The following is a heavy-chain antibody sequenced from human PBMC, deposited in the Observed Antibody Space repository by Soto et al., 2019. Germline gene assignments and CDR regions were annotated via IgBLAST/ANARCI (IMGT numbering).Heavy chain of an antibody. CDR2: IYHSGST. CDR1: GGSISSSNW. CDR3: ARVSNSSGWFPYYYYGMDV. V-gene: IGHV4-4*02. J-gene: IGHJ6*02. Sequence: SETLSLTCAVSGGSISSSNWWSWVRQPPGKGLEWIGEIYHSGSTNYNPSLKSRVTISVDKSKNQFSLKLSSVTAADTAVYYCARVSNSSGWFPYYYYGMDVWGQGTTVTVSS. D-gene: IGHD6-19*01.